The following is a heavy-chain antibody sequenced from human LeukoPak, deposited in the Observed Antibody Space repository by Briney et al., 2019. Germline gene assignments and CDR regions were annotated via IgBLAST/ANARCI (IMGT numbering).Heavy chain of an antibody. CDR2: INPNSGVT. CDR3: ARDGHRRYYYDSSGREDAFDI. CDR1: GYTFSGFY. D-gene: IGHD3-22*01. V-gene: IGHV1-2*02. Sequence: ASVKVSCKASGYTFSGFYIHWVRQAPGQGLEWMGWINPNSGVTNYAQKLQGRVTITRDTSIDTAYMQLSRLRSDDTAVYYCARDGHRRYYYDSSGREDAFDIWGQGTMVTVSS. J-gene: IGHJ3*02.